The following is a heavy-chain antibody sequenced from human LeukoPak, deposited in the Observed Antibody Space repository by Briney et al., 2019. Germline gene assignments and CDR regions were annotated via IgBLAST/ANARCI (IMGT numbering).Heavy chain of an antibody. Sequence: ASVKVSCKASGYTFTTYDITWVRQATVQGLEWMGWMNANSGDTAYAQKFQGRVAMTRDTSISTAYMELSSLRSEDTAVYYCARGLGDYYDTSGYYYAVPAHWGQGTLVTVSS. V-gene: IGHV1-8*01. CDR2: MNANSGDT. J-gene: IGHJ4*02. CDR1: GYTFTTYD. D-gene: IGHD3-22*01. CDR3: ARGLGDYYDTSGYYYAVPAH.